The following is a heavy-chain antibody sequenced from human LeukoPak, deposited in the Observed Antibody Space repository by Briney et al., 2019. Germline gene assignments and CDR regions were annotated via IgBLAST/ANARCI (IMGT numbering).Heavy chain of an antibody. J-gene: IGHJ4*02. CDR3: ARGSPPRRNYDSRGYYSYYFDY. CDR1: GYTFTNYY. CDR2: INPSGGST. D-gene: IGHD3-22*01. V-gene: IGHV1-46*01. Sequence: GASVKVSCKASGYTFTNYYIHWVRQAPGQGLEWMGIINPSGGSTSYAQKFQGRVTVTRDTSTSTVYMELSSLRSEDTAVYYCARGSPPRRNYDSRGYYSYYFDYWGQGTLVTVSS.